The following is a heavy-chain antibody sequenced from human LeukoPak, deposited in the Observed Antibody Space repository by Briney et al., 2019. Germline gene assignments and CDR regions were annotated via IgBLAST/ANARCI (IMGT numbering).Heavy chain of an antibody. CDR1: GYTFTSYD. J-gene: IGHJ4*02. V-gene: IGHV1-8*03. CDR3: ARGVTKWELLNY. Sequence: ASVKVSCKASGYTFTSYDINWVRQATGQGLEWMGWMNPNSGNTGYAQKFQGRVTITRNTSISTAYMELSSLRSEDTAVYYCARGVTKWELLNYWGQGTLVSVSS. CDR2: MNPNSGNT. D-gene: IGHD1-26*01.